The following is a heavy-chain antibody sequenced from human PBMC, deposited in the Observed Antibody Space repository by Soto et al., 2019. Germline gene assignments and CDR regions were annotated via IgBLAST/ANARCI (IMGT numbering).Heavy chain of an antibody. J-gene: IGHJ5*02. Sequence: SETLSLTCAVYGGSFSGYYWSWIRQPPGKGLEWIGEINHSGSTNYNPSLKSRVTISVDTSKNQFPLKLSSVTAADTAVYYCAAGREHNSSSWYFAGWFDPWGQGTLVTVPQ. CDR3: AAGREHNSSSWYFAGWFDP. CDR1: GGSFSGYY. CDR2: INHSGST. V-gene: IGHV4-34*01. D-gene: IGHD6-13*01.